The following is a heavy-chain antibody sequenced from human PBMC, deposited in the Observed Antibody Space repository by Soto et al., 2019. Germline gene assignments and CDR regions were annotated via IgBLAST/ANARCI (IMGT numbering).Heavy chain of an antibody. J-gene: IGHJ6*02. Sequence: GGSLRLSCAASGFTFSDYYMSWIRQAPGKGLEWVSYISSSGSTIYYADSVKGRFTISRDNAKNSLYLQMNSLRAEDTAVYYCARDLRDGGNYYCYGMDVWGPGTTVTVSS. CDR3: ARDLRDGGNYYCYGMDV. CDR2: ISSSGSTI. D-gene: IGHD2-15*01. CDR1: GFTFSDYY. V-gene: IGHV3-11*01.